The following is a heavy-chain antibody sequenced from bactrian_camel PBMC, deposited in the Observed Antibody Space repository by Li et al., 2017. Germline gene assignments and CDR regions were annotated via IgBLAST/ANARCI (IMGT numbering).Heavy chain of an antibody. Sequence: VQLVESGGGSAQAGGSLRLSCAVSGNCHYDMSWYRQAPGKEREFVSEIDREGRTNYADSVKGRFTIAQDNAKDTLYLQMNSLKPEDTAIYYCKTTGAPRAWYSAGQYCPGTNFWGQGTQVTVS. D-gene: IGHD2*01. V-gene: IGHV3S53*01. CDR1: GNCHYD. CDR2: IDREGRT. J-gene: IGHJ4*01. CDR3: KTTGAPRAWYSAGQYCPGTNF.